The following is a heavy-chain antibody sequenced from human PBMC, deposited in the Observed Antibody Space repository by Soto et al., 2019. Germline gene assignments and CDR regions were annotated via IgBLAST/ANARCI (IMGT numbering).Heavy chain of an antibody. CDR1: GYTFTGYY. J-gene: IGHJ4*02. CDR3: ARDIIRYGYGYYFDY. V-gene: IGHV1-2*02. D-gene: IGHD5-18*01. CDR2: INPNSGGT. Sequence: ASVKVSCKASGYTFTGYYMHWVRQAPGQGLEWMGWINPNSGGTNYAQKFQGRVTMTRDTSISTAYMELSRLRSDDTAVYYCARDIIRYGYGYYFDYWGQGTLVTVSS.